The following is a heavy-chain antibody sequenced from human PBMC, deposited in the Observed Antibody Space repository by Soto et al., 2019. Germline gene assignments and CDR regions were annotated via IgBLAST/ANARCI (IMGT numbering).Heavy chain of an antibody. CDR2: ISAYNGNT. D-gene: IGHD2-2*01. J-gene: IGHJ5*02. V-gene: IGHV1-18*01. CDR1: GYTFTSYG. Sequence: ASVKVSCKASGYTFTSYGISWVRQAPGQGLDWMGWISAYNGNTNYAQKLQGRVTMTTDTSTSTAYMELRSLRSDDTAVYYCARTRGYCISTSCLENWFDPWGQGTLVTVSS. CDR3: ARTRGYCISTSCLENWFDP.